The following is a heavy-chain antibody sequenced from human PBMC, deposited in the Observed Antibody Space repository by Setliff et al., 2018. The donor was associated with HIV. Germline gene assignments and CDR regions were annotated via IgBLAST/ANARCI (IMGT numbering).Heavy chain of an antibody. V-gene: IGHV4-4*08. CDR3: AREYYRSGGYYSGWKYYYMDV. J-gene: IGHJ6*03. CDR1: GDSSSNDY. Sequence: SETLSLTCTVSGDSSSNDYWTWVRQPPGKGLERIGNIHTSGTTKYNPSLNSRVTISVDMSKSQFSLRLSSVTAADTAMYYCAREYYRSGGYYSGWKYYYMDVRGKGTTVTVSS. D-gene: IGHD2-15*01. CDR2: IHTSGTT.